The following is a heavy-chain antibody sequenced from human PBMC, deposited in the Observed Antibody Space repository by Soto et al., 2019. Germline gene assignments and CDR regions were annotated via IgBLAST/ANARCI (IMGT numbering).Heavy chain of an antibody. V-gene: IGHV2-5*02. D-gene: IGHD4-17*01. Sequence: QITLKESGPTLVRPAQTLTLTCDFSGFSLSTYHMGVAWIRQPPGKALELLALIYWDDDKRYSTSPKDWLAISKDTSSNQVVLTITNIDPGDSATYFCAHAGDYDLLTFDHWGPGTLVTVSS. J-gene: IGHJ4*02. CDR1: GFSLSTYHMG. CDR2: IYWDDDK. CDR3: AHAGDYDLLTFDH.